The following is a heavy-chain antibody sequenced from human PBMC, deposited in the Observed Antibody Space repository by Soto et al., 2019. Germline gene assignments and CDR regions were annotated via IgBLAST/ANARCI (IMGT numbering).Heavy chain of an antibody. D-gene: IGHD3-10*02. CDR3: ARYIYVQGFQA. V-gene: IGHV1-8*01. Sequence: QVQLVQPGAEVRKPGASVKVSCKASGDIFTNFDFNWVRQATGQGLEWIGWMRANSGDTGHDQKFQGRVRMTRDTSMSTAYMELSSLRAEDTAVYYCARYIYVQGFQAWGQGTLVFVSS. CDR1: GDIFTNFD. J-gene: IGHJ5*02. CDR2: MRANSGDT.